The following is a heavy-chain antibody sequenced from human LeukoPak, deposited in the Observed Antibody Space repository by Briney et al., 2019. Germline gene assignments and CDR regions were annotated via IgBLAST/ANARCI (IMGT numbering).Heavy chain of an antibody. Sequence: GESLKISCKGSGYRFTSYWIAWVRQMPGKGLELMGIIYPSDSDTRYSPSFQGQVTISADKSISTAYLQWSSLKASDTAIYYCARHVSDYFDYWGQGTLVTVSS. V-gene: IGHV5-51*01. CDR1: GYRFTSYW. CDR3: ARHVSDYFDY. CDR2: IYPSDSDT. J-gene: IGHJ4*02. D-gene: IGHD2-8*01.